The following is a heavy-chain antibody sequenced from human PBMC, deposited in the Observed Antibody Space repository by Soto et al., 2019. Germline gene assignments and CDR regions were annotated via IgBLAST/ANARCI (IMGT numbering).Heavy chain of an antibody. Sequence: QVQLQESGPGLVKPSETLSLTCTVSGGSISSYYWSWIRQPPGKGLEWIGYIYYSGSTNYNPSLKSRVTISVDTSKNQFSLKLSSVTAADTAVYYCARDPAYYYDSIGYYGGGYFDYWGQGTLVTVSS. V-gene: IGHV4-59*01. CDR1: GGSISSYY. D-gene: IGHD3-22*01. CDR2: IYYSGST. J-gene: IGHJ4*02. CDR3: ARDPAYYYDSIGYYGGGYFDY.